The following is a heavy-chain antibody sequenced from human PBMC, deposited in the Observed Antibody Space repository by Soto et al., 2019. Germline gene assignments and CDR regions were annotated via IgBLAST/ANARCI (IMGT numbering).Heavy chain of an antibody. CDR3: ARRIKETTVTTDY. V-gene: IGHV4-34*01. J-gene: IGHJ4*02. Sequence: QVQLQQWGAGLLKPSETLSLTCAVYGGSFSGYYWSWIRQPPGKGLEWIGEINHSGSTNYNPSLKSRVTISVDTSKNQFSLKLSSVTAAGTAVYYCARRIKETTVTTDYWGQGTLVTVSS. CDR2: INHSGST. D-gene: IGHD4-17*01. CDR1: GGSFSGYY.